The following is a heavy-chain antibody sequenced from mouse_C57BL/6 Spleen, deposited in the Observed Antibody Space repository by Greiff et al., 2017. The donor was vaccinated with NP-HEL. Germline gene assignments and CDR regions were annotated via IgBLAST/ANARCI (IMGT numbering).Heavy chain of an antibody. V-gene: IGHV1-47*01. CDR2: FHPYNDDT. D-gene: IGHD2-1*01. CDR3: AGDNGNSSFAY. CDR1: GYTFTTYP. J-gene: IGHJ3*01. Sequence: QVQLQQSGAELVKPGASVKMSCKASGYTFTTYPIEWVKQNHGKSLEWIGKFHPYNDDTKYNEKFKGKATLTVEKSSSTVYLELSRFTSDYYAVYYCAGDNGNSSFAYWGQGTLVTVSA.